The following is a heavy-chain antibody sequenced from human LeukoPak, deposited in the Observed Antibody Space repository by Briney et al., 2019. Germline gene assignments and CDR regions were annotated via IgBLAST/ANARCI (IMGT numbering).Heavy chain of an antibody. CDR3: AKLGGFLEWLPYYYYGMDV. D-gene: IGHD3-3*01. CDR2: ISGSGGST. V-gene: IGHV3-23*01. J-gene: IGHJ6*02. Sequence: AGGSLRLSCAASGFTFSSYAMSWVRQAPGKGLEWVSAISGSGGSTYYADSVKGRFTISRDNSKNTLYLQMNSLRAEDTAVYYCAKLGGFLEWLPYYYYGMDVWGQGTTVTVSS. CDR1: GFTFSSYA.